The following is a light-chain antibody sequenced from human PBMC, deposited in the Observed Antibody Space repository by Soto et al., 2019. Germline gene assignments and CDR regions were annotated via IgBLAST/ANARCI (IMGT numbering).Light chain of an antibody. J-gene: IGLJ1*01. Sequence: QSALTQPASVSGSPGQSITISCTGTSSDVGNYNYVSWYQQHPGKAPKLLIYGVTNRPSGVSNRFSCSKSGNTASLTISGLQAEDEADYYCNSYTTTSSYVFGTGTKVTVL. CDR2: GVT. CDR3: NSYTTTSSYV. CDR1: SSDVGNYNY. V-gene: IGLV2-14*01.